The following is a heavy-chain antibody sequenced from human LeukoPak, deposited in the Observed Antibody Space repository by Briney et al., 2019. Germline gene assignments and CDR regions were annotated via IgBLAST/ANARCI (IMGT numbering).Heavy chain of an antibody. V-gene: IGHV1-18*01. CDR3: ARHENYYDSSGYYDFDY. Sequence: GASVKVSCKASGYTFTSYGISWVRQAPGQGLEWMGWISSYNGNTNYAQKLQGRVTMTTDTSTSTAYMELRSLRSDDTAVYYCARHENYYDSSGYYDFDYWGQGTLVTVSS. D-gene: IGHD3-22*01. CDR2: ISSYNGNT. J-gene: IGHJ4*02. CDR1: GYTFTSYG.